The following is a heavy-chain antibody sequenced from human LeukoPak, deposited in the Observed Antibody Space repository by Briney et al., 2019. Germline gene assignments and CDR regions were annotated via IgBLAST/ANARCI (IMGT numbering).Heavy chain of an antibody. J-gene: IGHJ3*02. CDR3: ARESDAFDI. CDR2: INPSGGST. CDR1: GYTFTNSY. Sequence: ASVKVSCKASGYTFTNSYLHWVRQAPGQGLEWMGIINPSGGSTTYAQKSQGRITVTRDTSTSTVYMELSSLRPEDTAVYYCARESDAFDIWGQGTMVTVSS. V-gene: IGHV1-46*01.